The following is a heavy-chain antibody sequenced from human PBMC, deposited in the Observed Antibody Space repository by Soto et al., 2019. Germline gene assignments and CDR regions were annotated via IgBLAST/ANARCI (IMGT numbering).Heavy chain of an antibody. CDR3: ATPLRFLEWFYYYYYGMDV. D-gene: IGHD3-3*01. Sequence: QVQLVQSGAEVKKPGSSVKVSSKASGGTFSSYAISWVRQAPGQGLEWMGGIIPIFGTANYAQKFQGRVTITADESTSTAYMELSSLRSEDTAVYYCATPLRFLEWFYYYYYGMDVWGQGTTVTVSS. CDR1: GGTFSSYA. V-gene: IGHV1-69*12. J-gene: IGHJ6*02. CDR2: IIPIFGTA.